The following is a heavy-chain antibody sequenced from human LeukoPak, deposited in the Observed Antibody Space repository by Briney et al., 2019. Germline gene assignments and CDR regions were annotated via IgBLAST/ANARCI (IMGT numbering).Heavy chain of an antibody. CDR2: IYPGYSDT. Sequence: GESLKISCKCSGYTFTSYWIGWVRQMPGKGLEWMGIIYPGYSDTRYSLSFQGQVTISADTSISTAYLQWSSLKASDTAMYYCARLYYGDLGYWGQGTLVTVSS. D-gene: IGHD4-17*01. CDR1: GYTFTSYW. V-gene: IGHV5-51*01. J-gene: IGHJ4*02. CDR3: ARLYYGDLGY.